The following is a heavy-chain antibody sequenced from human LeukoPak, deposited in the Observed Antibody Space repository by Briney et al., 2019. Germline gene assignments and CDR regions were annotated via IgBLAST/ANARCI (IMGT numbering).Heavy chain of an antibody. V-gene: IGHV3-48*04. Sequence: GGSLRLSCEASGFTFSTYNMVWVRQAPGMGLEWVAAVSSRSSAIYYSDSVKGRFTISRDNAKNSLYLQMNSLRAEDTALYYCARGGPTGALDYWGQGTLVTVSS. D-gene: IGHD7-27*01. CDR2: VSSRSSAI. J-gene: IGHJ4*02. CDR3: ARGGPTGALDY. CDR1: GFTFSTYN.